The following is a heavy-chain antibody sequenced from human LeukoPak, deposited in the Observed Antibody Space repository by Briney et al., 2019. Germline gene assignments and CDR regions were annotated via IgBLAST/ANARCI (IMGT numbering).Heavy chain of an antibody. CDR3: ARDQGSLPRSWYTGY. D-gene: IGHD6-13*01. CDR2: LNPYGTET. Sequence: SVTVSCMASGYTFTGYHLHLVRQAPGQGVGWVGRLNPYGTETNIGQKLQGRVTITRDTSTTTASLDLSSLTPDDTAVYFCARDQGSLPRSWYTGYWGQGTQVTVSS. J-gene: IGHJ4*02. CDR1: GYTFTGYH. V-gene: IGHV1-2*06.